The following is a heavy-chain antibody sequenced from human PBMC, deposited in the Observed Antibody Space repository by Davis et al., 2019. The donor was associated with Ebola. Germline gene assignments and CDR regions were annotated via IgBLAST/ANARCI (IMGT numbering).Heavy chain of an antibody. CDR3: ARVSHNWFDP. J-gene: IGHJ5*02. V-gene: IGHV4-59*01. CDR1: GGSISSYY. CDR2: IYYSGST. Sequence: SETLSLTCTVSGGSISSYYWSWIRQRPGKGLEWMGYIYYSGSTNYNPSLKSRVTISVDTSKNQFSLKLSSVTAADTAVYYCARVSHNWFDPWGQGTLVTVSS.